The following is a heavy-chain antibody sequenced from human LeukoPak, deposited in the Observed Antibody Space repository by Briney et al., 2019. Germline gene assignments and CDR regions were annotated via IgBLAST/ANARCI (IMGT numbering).Heavy chain of an antibody. V-gene: IGHV1-2*02. J-gene: IGHJ4*02. D-gene: IGHD6-19*01. CDR1: GYTFTGYY. Sequence: GASVKVSCKASGYTFTGYYMHWVRQAPGQGLEWMGWINPNSGGTNYAQKFQGRVTMTRDTSISTAHMELSRLRSDDTAVYYCAIMPHSSGWYLVYWGQGTLVTVSS. CDR2: INPNSGGT. CDR3: AIMPHSSGWYLVY.